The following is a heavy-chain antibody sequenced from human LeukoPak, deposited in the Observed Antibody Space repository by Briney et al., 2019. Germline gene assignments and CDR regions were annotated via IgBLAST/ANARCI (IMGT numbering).Heavy chain of an antibody. Sequence: GGSLRLSCAASGFTFSSYWMSWVRQAPGKGLEWVANIKQDGSEKYYVDSVKGRFTISRDNAKNSLYLQMNSLRAEDTAVYYCARVRLTILRFLDVRPHYYMDVWGKGTTVTVSS. CDR1: GFTFSSYW. V-gene: IGHV3-7*01. D-gene: IGHD3-3*01. J-gene: IGHJ6*03. CDR2: IKQDGSEK. CDR3: ARVRLTILRFLDVRPHYYMDV.